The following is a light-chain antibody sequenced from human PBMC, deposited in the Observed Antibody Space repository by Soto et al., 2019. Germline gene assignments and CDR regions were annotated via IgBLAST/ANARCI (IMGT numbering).Light chain of an antibody. Sequence: EIGLTQSPGTLSLSPGERATLSCRARQSVSSSYLAWYQHKPGQAPRLLIYGASSRATGIPDRFSGSGSGTDFTLTISRLEPEDFAVYFCQQYGSSWTFGQGTKVEIK. CDR1: QSVSSSY. CDR3: QQYGSSWT. CDR2: GAS. V-gene: IGKV3-20*01. J-gene: IGKJ1*01.